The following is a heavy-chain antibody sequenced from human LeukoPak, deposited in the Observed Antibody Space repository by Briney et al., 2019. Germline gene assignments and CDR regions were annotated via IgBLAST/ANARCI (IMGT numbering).Heavy chain of an antibody. CDR3: ARHSGYSTWLVPGLPDY. J-gene: IGHJ4*02. D-gene: IGHD6-19*01. Sequence: ESSETLSLTCAVYGGSFSGYYWSWIRQPPGKGLEWIGEINHSGSTNYNPSLKSRVTISVDTSKNQFSLKLSSVTAADTAVYYCARHSGYSTWLVPGLPDYWGQGTLVTVSS. V-gene: IGHV4-34*01. CDR2: INHSGST. CDR1: GGSFSGYY.